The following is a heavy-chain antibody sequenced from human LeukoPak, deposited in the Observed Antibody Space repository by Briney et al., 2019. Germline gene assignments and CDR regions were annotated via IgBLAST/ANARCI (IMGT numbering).Heavy chain of an antibody. CDR3: ARVDWYKFDY. V-gene: IGHV3-7*02. Sequence: GGSLRLSCAASGFTFSIYWMSWVRQAPGKGLEWVASINQDGSEKYYVDSVKGRFTISRDNAKNSLYLQMNSLRAEDTAVYYCARVDWYKFDYWGQGTLVTVSS. CDR1: GFTFSIYW. D-gene: IGHD3-9*01. CDR2: INQDGSEK. J-gene: IGHJ4*02.